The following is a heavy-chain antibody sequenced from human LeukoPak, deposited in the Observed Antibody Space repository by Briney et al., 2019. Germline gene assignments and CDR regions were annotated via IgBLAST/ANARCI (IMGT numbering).Heavy chain of an antibody. CDR2: ISSSSSTI. Sequence: PGGSLRLSCAASGFTFSGYWMHWVRQVPGKGLEWVSYISSSSSTIYYADSVKGRFTISRDNAKDSLYLQMNSLRAEDTAVYYCARRRYDFWSGYFDYYYYYMDVWGKGTTVTVSS. D-gene: IGHD3-3*01. J-gene: IGHJ6*03. V-gene: IGHV3-48*01. CDR1: GFTFSGYW. CDR3: ARRRYDFWSGYFDYYYYYMDV.